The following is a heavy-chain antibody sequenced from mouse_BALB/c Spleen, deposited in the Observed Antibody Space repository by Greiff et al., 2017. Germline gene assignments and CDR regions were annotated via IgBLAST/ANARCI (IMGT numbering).Heavy chain of an antibody. CDR3: ARYQLGYAMDY. CDR1: GYTFTSYV. Sequence: VQLKESGPELVKPGASVKMSCKASGYTFTSYVMHWVKQKPGQGLEWIGYINPYNDGTKYNEKFKGKATLTSDKSSSTAYMELSSLTSEDSAVYYCARYQLGYAMDYWGQGTSVTVSS. CDR2: INPYNDGT. D-gene: IGHD1-3*01. J-gene: IGHJ4*01. V-gene: IGHV1-14*01.